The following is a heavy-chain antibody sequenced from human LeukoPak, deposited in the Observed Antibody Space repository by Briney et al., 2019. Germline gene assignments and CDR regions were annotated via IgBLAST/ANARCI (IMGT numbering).Heavy chain of an antibody. CDR2: IYIDGST. Sequence: GGSLRLSCAASGFTVSTNFMTWVRQAPGKGLGWVSVIYIDGSTFYADSVKGRFTVSRDNSKNTVYLQLHSLRAEDTAVYHCARAGHVSGTEVGIYYFYYGLDVWGRGTTVTISS. CDR1: GFTVSTNF. CDR3: ARAGHVSGTEVGIYYFYYGLDV. V-gene: IGHV3-66*01. D-gene: IGHD1-7*01. J-gene: IGHJ6*02.